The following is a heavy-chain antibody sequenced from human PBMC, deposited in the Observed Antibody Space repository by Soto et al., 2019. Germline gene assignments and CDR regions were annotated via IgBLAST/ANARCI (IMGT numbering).Heavy chain of an antibody. CDR2: IQSGGTT. J-gene: IGHJ6*03. CDR1: GFTVSSKY. Sequence: GGSLRLSCAASGFTVSSKYMTWVRQAPGKGLEWVSLIQSGGTTYYADSVKGRFTISRDTSENTLYLQMNSLRAEDTAVYYCAKRYGSGSSLHYYYYMDVWGKGTTVTVSS. D-gene: IGHD3-10*01. CDR3: AKRYGSGSSLHYYYYMDV. V-gene: IGHV3-66*04.